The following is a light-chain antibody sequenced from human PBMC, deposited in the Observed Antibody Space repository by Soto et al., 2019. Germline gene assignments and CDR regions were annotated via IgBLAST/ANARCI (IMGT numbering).Light chain of an antibody. Sequence: PSTLSGSVGGRVTITCRGSQTISSWLAWYQQKPGKAPKLLIYKASTLKSGVPSRFSGSGSGTEFTLTISSLQPDDFATYYCQHYNSYSEAVGQGTMVDSK. V-gene: IGKV1-5*03. J-gene: IGKJ1*01. CDR1: QTISSW. CDR3: QHYNSYSEA. CDR2: KAS.